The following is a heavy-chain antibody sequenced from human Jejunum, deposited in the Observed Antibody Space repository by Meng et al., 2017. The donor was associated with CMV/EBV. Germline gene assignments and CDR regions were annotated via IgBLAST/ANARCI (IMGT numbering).Heavy chain of an antibody. CDR2: IHDTGST. D-gene: IGHD3-3*01. J-gene: IGHJ4*02. V-gene: IGHV4-30-4*01. CDR3: ARGSIFVSFDS. Sequence: QWQLQESGPGLGNPSQTLPLTGTVSGGSISGGDYYWSWIRQPPGKGLEWIGYIHDTGSTYYNPSLTSRVDISVGTSNNQFSLTLTSVTAADTAVYFCARGSIFVSFDSWGQGTLVTVSS. CDR1: GGSISGGDYY.